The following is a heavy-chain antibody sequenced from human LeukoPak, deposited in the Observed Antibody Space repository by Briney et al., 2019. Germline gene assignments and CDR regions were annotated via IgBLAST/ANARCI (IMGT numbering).Heavy chain of an antibody. J-gene: IGHJ4*02. CDR3: ARFAYCGGHCYYFDY. D-gene: IGHD2-21*01. CDR1: GFTFSTSN. V-gene: IGHV3-21*01. Sequence: PGGSLRLSCAASGFTFSTSNMNWVRQAPGKGLEWVSSITSSSSYMYYADSVKGRFTISRDNAKNSLYLQMDSLRAEDTAVYYCARFAYCGGHCYYFDYWGQGTLVTVSS. CDR2: ITSSSSYM.